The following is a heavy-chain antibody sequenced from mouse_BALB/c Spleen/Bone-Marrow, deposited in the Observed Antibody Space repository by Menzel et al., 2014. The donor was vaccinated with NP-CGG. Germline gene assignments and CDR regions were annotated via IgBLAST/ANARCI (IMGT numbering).Heavy chain of an antibody. CDR3: ARTYYRYGGYYFDC. J-gene: IGHJ2*01. D-gene: IGHD2-14*01. CDR2: IRYNGSN. V-gene: IGHV3-6*02. CDR1: CYSISSGYF. Sequence: ELGAGLLKPSPSLSLTCSVTCYSISSGYFWNWIRQFPGKKLEWMGYIRYNGSNNYNPSLKNRISITPETSKNQFFLKLKYVAFEDTATYYCARTYYRYGGYYFDCWGQGTPLTVSS.